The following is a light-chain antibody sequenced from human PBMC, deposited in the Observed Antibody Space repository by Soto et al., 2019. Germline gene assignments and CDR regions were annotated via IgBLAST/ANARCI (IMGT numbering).Light chain of an antibody. Sequence: QSVLTQPPSASGTPGQRVTISCSGSSSNIGSNYVYWYQQLPGTAPKLLIYRNNQRPSGVPDRFSGSKSGTSASLAISGLRSEDDADYYCVAWDDSLSGRYVFGTGTKVTVL. CDR2: RNN. CDR3: VAWDDSLSGRYV. CDR1: SSNIGSNY. J-gene: IGLJ1*01. V-gene: IGLV1-47*01.